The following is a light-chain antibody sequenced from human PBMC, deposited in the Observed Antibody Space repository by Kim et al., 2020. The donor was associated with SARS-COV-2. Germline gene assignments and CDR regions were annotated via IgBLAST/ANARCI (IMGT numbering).Light chain of an antibody. Sequence: QSVLTQPPSVSAAPGQKVTVSCSGSSSNIGKNYVSWYQQFPATAPKLLIYDNEERPSGIPERFSGSKSGTSATLGITGLQTGDEADYYCGTWDSNLSSWVFGGGTKVTVL. CDR3: GTWDSNLSSWV. CDR2: DNE. CDR1: SSNIGKNY. J-gene: IGLJ3*02. V-gene: IGLV1-51*01.